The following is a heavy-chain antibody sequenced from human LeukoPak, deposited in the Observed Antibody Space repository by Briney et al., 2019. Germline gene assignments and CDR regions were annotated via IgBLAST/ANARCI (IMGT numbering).Heavy chain of an antibody. CDR2: LNPINGDT. CDR3: ARHDGYGSRRWDWFDP. Sequence: ASVKVSCKASGYTFNENYLHWVRQAPGQGLEWMGSLNPINGDTKYAHPFNGRVTMTMDTSVTTVYMELKSLTSDDTAVYYCARHDGYGSRRWDWFDPWGQGTLVTVSS. CDR1: GYTFNENY. V-gene: IGHV1-2*07. J-gene: IGHJ5*02. D-gene: IGHD3-10*01.